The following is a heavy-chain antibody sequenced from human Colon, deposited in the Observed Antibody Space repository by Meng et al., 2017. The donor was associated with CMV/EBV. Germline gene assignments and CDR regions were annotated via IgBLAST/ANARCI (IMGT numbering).Heavy chain of an antibody. V-gene: IGHV4-34*01. Sequence: GSLRLSCAVYGGSFSGYYWSWIRQPPGKGLEWIGEINHSGSTNYNPSLKSRVTISVDTSKNQFSLKLSSVTAADTAVYYCARGRYHLWYFDYWGQGTLGTVSS. CDR1: GGSFSGYY. CDR2: INHSGST. CDR3: ARGRYHLWYFDY. J-gene: IGHJ4*02. D-gene: IGHD2-2*01.